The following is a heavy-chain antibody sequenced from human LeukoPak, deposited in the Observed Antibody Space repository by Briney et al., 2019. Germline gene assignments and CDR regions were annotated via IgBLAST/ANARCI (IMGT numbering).Heavy chain of an antibody. J-gene: IGHJ4*02. CDR3: ARHLECISSWKGYYFDY. CDR2: IYYSGST. V-gene: IGHV4-39*01. Sequence: EPSETLSLTCTVSGGSISSNSHFWDWIRQSPGKGLEWIGTIYYSGSTYYSPSLKSRVTMSVDTSKNQFSLKLSSVTAPDTAVYYCARHLECISSWKGYYFDYWGQGTLVTVSS. D-gene: IGHD6-13*01. CDR1: GGSISSNSHF.